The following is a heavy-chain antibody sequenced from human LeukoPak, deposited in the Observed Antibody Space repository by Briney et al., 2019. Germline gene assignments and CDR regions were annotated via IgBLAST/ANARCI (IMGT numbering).Heavy chain of an antibody. CDR1: GYTFTGYY. CDR3: AIGGWVRGVITRNGLDY. V-gene: IGHV1-2*02. Sequence: EASVKVSCKTSGYTFTGYYMHWVRQASGQGLEWMGWINPNSGGTNYAQKFQGRVTMTRDTSISTAYMDLSSLRSDDTAVYYCAIGGWVRGVITRNGLDYWGQGTLVSVSS. J-gene: IGHJ4*02. CDR2: INPNSGGT. D-gene: IGHD3-10*01.